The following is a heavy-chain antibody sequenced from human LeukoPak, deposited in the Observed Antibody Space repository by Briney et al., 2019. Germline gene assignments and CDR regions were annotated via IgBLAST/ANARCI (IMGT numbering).Heavy chain of an antibody. J-gene: IGHJ4*02. CDR1: GGSFSGYY. CDR2: INHSGST. CDR3: ARGPLSIAARPWGY. Sequence: PSETLSLTCAVYGGSFSGYYWSWIRQPPGKGLEWIGDINHSGSTNYNPSLKSRDTISVDTSKNQFSLKLSSVTAADTAVYYCARGPLSIAARPWGYWGQGTLVTVSS. D-gene: IGHD6-6*01. V-gene: IGHV4-34*01.